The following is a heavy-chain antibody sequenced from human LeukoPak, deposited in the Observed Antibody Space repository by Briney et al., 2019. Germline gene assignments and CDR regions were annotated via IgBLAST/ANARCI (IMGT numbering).Heavy chain of an antibody. D-gene: IGHD3-22*01. J-gene: IGHJ4*02. Sequence: PSETPSLTCAVSGGSISSSNWWSWVRQPPGKGLEWIGEIYHSGSTNYNPSLKSRVTISVDKSKNQFSLKLSSVTAADTAVYYCARRIYYYDSSGWDYFDYWGQGTLVTVSS. CDR3: ARRIYYYDSSGWDYFDY. V-gene: IGHV4-4*02. CDR2: IYHSGST. CDR1: GGSISSSNW.